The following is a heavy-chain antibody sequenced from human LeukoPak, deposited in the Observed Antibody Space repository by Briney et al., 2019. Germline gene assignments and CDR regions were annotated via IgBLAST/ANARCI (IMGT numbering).Heavy chain of an antibody. J-gene: IGHJ6*03. D-gene: IGHD3-22*01. V-gene: IGHV3-30*18. CDR2: ISYDGSNK. CDR1: GFTFSSYG. CDR3: AKDHFYYDSSGYLYNMDV. Sequence: GRSLRLSCAASGFTFSSYGMHWVRQAPGKGLEWVAVISYDGSNKYYADSVKGRFTISRDNSKNTLYLQMNSLRAEDTAVYYCAKDHFYYDSSGYLYNMDVWGKGTTVTVSS.